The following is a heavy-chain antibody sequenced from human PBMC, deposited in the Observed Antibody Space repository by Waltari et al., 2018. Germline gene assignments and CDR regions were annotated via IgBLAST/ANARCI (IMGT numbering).Heavy chain of an antibody. Sequence: EVQLLESGGGLVQPGGSLRLSCAASGFTFRSYSMTLVRQAPGKGLEWVSAISGSGGSTYYADSVKGRFTISRDNSKNTLYLQMNSLRAEDTAVYYCAKGLWFENYYYGMDVWGQGTTVTVSS. J-gene: IGHJ6*02. CDR1: GFTFRSYS. CDR3: AKGLWFENYYYGMDV. V-gene: IGHV3-23*01. CDR2: ISGSGGST. D-gene: IGHD3-10*01.